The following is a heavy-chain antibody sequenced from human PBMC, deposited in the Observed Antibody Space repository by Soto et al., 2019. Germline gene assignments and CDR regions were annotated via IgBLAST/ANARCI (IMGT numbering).Heavy chain of an antibody. CDR2: ISGSGGST. J-gene: IGHJ4*02. CDR1: GFTFSQNA. V-gene: IGHV3-23*01. Sequence: GGSLRLSCAASGFTFSQNAMAWVRQAPGKGLEWVSGISGSGGSTYYADSVKGRFTISRDISKNTLYLQMNSLRVEDTAVYYCAKGAAYCSGGSCSDYWGQGTLVTVSS. CDR3: AKGAAYCSGGSCSDY. D-gene: IGHD2-15*01.